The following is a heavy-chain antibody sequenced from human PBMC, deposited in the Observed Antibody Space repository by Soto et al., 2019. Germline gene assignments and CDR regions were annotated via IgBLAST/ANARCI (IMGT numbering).Heavy chain of an antibody. J-gene: IGHJ4*02. Sequence: QVQLVQSGAEVKKPGASVKVSCKASGYTFTSYGINWVRQAPGQGLEWMEWISAYNGNTNYAQKLQGGVTMTTDTSTSTDYMELRSLTSDDTAVYFCAKTFGYSYAIDYWGQGTLVTVSS. CDR1: GYTFTSYG. CDR2: ISAYNGNT. CDR3: AKTFGYSYAIDY. D-gene: IGHD5-18*01. V-gene: IGHV1-18*01.